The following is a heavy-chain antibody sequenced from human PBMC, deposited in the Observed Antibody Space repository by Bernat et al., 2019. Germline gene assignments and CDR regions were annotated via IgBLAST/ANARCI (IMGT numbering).Heavy chain of an antibody. CDR2: IWYDGSNK. CDR3: ARDRGSGTSRGWYLDL. V-gene: IGHV3-33*01. CDR1: GFTFSSYG. D-gene: IGHD1-26*01. Sequence: QVQLVESGGGVVQPGTSLRLSCAASGFTFSSYGMHWVRQAPGKGLEWAAIIWYDGSNKYYADSVKGRFTISRDNSKNTLYLQMNSLRAEDTAVYYCARDRGSGTSRGWYLDLWGRGTLVTVSS. J-gene: IGHJ2*01.